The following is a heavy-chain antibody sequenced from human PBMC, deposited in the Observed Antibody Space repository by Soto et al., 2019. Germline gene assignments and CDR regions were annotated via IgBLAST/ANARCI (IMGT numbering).Heavy chain of an antibody. D-gene: IGHD6-6*01. CDR2: LSGSGHYT. CDR1: GFALTTFA. J-gene: IGHJ4*02. Sequence: GGSLRLSCAASGFALTTFAMTWVRQAPGKGLEWVSTLSGSGHYTYYADSVKGRFTISRDTSRNTLYLEMNTLRAEDTAVYYCAKGRFSSSSYYFAYWGQGTLVTVSS. V-gene: IGHV3-23*01. CDR3: AKGRFSSSSYYFAY.